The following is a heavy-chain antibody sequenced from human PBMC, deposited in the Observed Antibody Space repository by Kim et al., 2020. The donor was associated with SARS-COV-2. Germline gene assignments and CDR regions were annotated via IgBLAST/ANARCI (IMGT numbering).Heavy chain of an antibody. V-gene: IGHV4-39*06. D-gene: IGHD3-10*01. Sequence: THTPPSLQSRVTISVHTSKNQFALKLSSVHAAETAVYYCARGSRSGSYPYWGQGTLVTVSS. CDR3: ARGSRSGSYPY. J-gene: IGHJ4*02. CDR2: T.